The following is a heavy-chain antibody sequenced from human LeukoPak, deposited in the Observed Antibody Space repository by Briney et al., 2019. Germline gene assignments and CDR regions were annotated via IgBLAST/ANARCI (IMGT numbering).Heavy chain of an antibody. J-gene: IGHJ4*02. D-gene: IGHD6-13*01. CDR1: GYSISSGYY. Sequence: SETLSLTCTVSGYSISSGYYWGWIRQPPGKGLEWIGSIYHSGSTYYNPSLKSRVTISVDTSKNQFSLKLNSVTAADTAVYYCARDVSSWLDNWGQGTLVTVSS. CDR2: IYHSGST. CDR3: ARDVSSWLDN. V-gene: IGHV4-38-2*02.